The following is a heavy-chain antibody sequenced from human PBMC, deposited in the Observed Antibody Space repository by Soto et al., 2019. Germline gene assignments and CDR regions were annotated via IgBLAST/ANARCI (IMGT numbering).Heavy chain of an antibody. CDR3: ARAGRDTAMAHYYYCMDV. D-gene: IGHD5-18*01. CDR2: IDPSDSYT. Sequence: GESLKISCKGSGYSFTSYWISWVRQMPGKGMEWMGRIDPSDSYTNYSPSFQGHVTISADKSISTAYLQWSSLKASDTAMFYCARAGRDTAMAHYYYCMDVWGQGTTVTVSS. J-gene: IGHJ6*01. V-gene: IGHV5-10-1*01. CDR1: GYSFTSYW.